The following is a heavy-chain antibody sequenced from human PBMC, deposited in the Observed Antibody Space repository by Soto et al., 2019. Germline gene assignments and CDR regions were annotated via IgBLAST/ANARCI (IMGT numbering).Heavy chain of an antibody. CDR3: ARELWTYCGGDCYSFSPYAFDI. CDR2: ISYDGSNK. D-gene: IGHD2-21*02. CDR1: GFTFSSYA. V-gene: IGHV3-30-3*01. J-gene: IGHJ3*02. Sequence: QVQLVESGGGVVQPGRSPRLSCAASGFTFSSYAMHWVRQAPGKGLEWVAVISYDGSNKYYADSVKGRFTISRDNSKNTLYLQMNSLRAEDTAVYYCARELWTYCGGDCYSFSPYAFDIWGQGTMVTVSS.